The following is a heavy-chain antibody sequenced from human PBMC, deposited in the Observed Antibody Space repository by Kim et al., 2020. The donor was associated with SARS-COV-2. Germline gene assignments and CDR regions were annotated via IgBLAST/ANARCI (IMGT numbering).Heavy chain of an antibody. CDR3: AKGYSSGWYQGVSY. J-gene: IGHJ4*02. V-gene: IGHV3-30*04. Sequence: GGSLRLSCAASGFTFSSYAMHWVRQAPGKGLEWVAVISYDGSNKYYADSVKGRFTISRDNSKNTLYLQMNSLRAEDTAVYYCAKGYSSGWYQGVSYWGQGTLVTVSS. CDR1: GFTFSSYA. D-gene: IGHD6-19*01. CDR2: ISYDGSNK.